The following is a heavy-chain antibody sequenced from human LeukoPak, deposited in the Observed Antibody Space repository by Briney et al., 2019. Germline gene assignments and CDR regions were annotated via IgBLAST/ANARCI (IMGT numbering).Heavy chain of an antibody. CDR2: MSGSGMTP. D-gene: IGHD1-7*01. V-gene: IGHV3-23*01. J-gene: IGHJ4*02. CDR3: AKDSTPYSGNTFYFDY. Sequence: GGSLRLSCAASGFTFSSYAISWVRQAPGKGLEWVSTMSGSGMTPKYADSVKGRFTISGDNSNNTLYLQMNSLRAEDTAVYYCAKDSTPYSGNTFYFDYWGQGTLVTVSS. CDR1: GFTFSSYA.